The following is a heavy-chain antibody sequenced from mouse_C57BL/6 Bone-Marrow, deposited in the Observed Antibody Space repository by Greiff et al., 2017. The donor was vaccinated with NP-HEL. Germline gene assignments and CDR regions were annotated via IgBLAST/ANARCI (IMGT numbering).Heavy chain of an antibody. CDR2: IYPGSGST. J-gene: IGHJ1*03. V-gene: IGHV1-55*01. Sequence: QVQLQQPGAELVKPGASVKMSCKASGYTFTSYWITWVKQRPGQGLEWIGDIYPGSGSTNYNEKFKSKATLTVDTSSSTAYMQLSSLTSEDSAVYYCARRRPYGNSYWYFDVWGTGTTVTVSS. D-gene: IGHD2-1*01. CDR1: GYTFTSYW. CDR3: ARRRPYGNSYWYFDV.